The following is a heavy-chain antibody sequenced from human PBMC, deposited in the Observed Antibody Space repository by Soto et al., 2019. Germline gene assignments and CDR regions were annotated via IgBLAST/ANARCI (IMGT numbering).Heavy chain of an antibody. D-gene: IGHD3-22*01. J-gene: IGHJ4*02. CDR3: AKVGHYYDSSGYLDY. CDR2: ISYDGSNK. Sequence: PGGSLRLSCAASGFTFSSYGMHWVRQAPGKGLEWVAVISYDGSNKYYADSVKGRFTISRDNSKNMLYLQMNSLRAEDTAVYYCAKVGHYYDSSGYLDYWGQGTLVTVSS. V-gene: IGHV3-30*18. CDR1: GFTFSSYG.